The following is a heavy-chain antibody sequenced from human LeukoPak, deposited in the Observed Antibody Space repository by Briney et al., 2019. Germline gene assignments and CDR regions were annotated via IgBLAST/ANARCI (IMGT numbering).Heavy chain of an antibody. J-gene: IGHJ4*02. V-gene: IGHV4-59*01. CDR2: IYYSGST. D-gene: IGHD3-3*01. CDR1: GGSISSYY. CDR3: ARAPTRNTYYDFWSGYGAFDY. Sequence: SETLSLTCTVSGGSISSYYWSWIRQPPGKGLEWIGYIYYSGSTNYNPSLKSRVTISVDTSKNQFSLKLSSVTAADTAVYYCARAPTRNTYYDFWSGYGAFDYWGQGTLVTVSS.